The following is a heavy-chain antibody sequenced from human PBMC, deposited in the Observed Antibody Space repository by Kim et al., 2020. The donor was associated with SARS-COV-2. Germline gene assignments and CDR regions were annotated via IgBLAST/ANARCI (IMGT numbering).Heavy chain of an antibody. CDR3: ARFAQLAMVRGTAGGMDV. CDR1: GGSISSSSYY. J-gene: IGHJ6*02. V-gene: IGHV4-39*07. D-gene: IGHD3-10*01. Sequence: SETLSLTCTVSGGSISSSSYYWGWIRQPPGKGLEWIGSIYYSGSTYYNPSLKSRVTISVDTSKNQFSLKLSSVTAADTAVYYCARFAQLAMVRGTAGGMDVWGQGTTVTVSS. CDR2: IYYSGST.